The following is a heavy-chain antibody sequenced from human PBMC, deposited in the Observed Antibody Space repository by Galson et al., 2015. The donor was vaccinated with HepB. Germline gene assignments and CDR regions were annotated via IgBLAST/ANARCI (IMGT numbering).Heavy chain of an antibody. D-gene: IGHD7-27*01. V-gene: IGHV1-69*13. Sequence: SVKVSCKASGGTFSTYVISWVRQAPGQGLEWMGGIIPIFTTPNYAQKFQGRVTITADESTSTAYMELSSLRSGDTAVYYCARDLNWGSPWGNYYGMDVWGQGTTVTVSS. CDR3: ARDLNWGSPWGNYYGMDV. J-gene: IGHJ6*02. CDR1: GGTFSTYV. CDR2: IIPIFTTP.